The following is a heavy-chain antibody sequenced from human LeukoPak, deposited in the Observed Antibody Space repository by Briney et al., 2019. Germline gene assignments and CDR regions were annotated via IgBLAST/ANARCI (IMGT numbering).Heavy chain of an antibody. CDR2: INHSGST. Sequence: SETLSLTCAVYGGSFSGYYWSWIRQPPGKGLEWIGEINHSGSTNYNPSLKSRVTISVDTSKNQFSLKLSSVTAADTAVYYCARGRGWRYFDWLTLWGQGTLVTVSS. V-gene: IGHV4-34*01. CDR1: GGSFSGYY. CDR3: ARGRGWRYFDWLTL. D-gene: IGHD3-9*01. J-gene: IGHJ4*02.